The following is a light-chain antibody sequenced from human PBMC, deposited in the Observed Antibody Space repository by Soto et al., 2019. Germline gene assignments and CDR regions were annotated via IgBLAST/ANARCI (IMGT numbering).Light chain of an antibody. CDR1: SSDIGAYNY. V-gene: IGLV2-14*03. J-gene: IGLJ2*01. CDR3: ASYSITALDV. CDR2: NVN. Sequence: QSALTQPASVSGSPGQSITISCTGTSSDIGAYNYVSWFQQYPGKAPKLMIYNVNNRPSGISTRFSGSKSGNTASLTISGLQAEDEADYYRASYSITALDVFGGGTKLTVL.